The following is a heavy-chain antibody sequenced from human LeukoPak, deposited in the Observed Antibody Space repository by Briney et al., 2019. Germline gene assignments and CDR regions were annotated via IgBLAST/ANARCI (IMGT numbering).Heavy chain of an antibody. J-gene: IGHJ4*02. Sequence: ASVKVSCKASGYTFTSYDINWVRQATGQGLEWMGWMNPNSGNTAYSQNFQGRVTMTRNTSISTAYMELSSLSSEDTAVYYCARGLRSSWYERDYWGQGTLATVSS. CDR1: GYTFTSYD. CDR3: ARGLRSSWYERDY. V-gene: IGHV1-8*01. CDR2: MNPNSGNT. D-gene: IGHD6-13*01.